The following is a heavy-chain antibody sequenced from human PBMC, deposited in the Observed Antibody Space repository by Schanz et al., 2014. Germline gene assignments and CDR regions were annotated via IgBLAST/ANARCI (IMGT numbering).Heavy chain of an antibody. D-gene: IGHD6-19*01. J-gene: IGHJ4*02. CDR2: ISYDGSNK. CDR1: GFTFNFYG. V-gene: IGHV3-30*03. Sequence: QAQVVESGGGVVQPGRSLRLSCAASGFTFNFYGIHWVRQAPGKGLEWVTVISYDGSNKYYADSVKGRFTISRDNSKNAVYLQMNSLRTDDTAMYYCARDPNPSAWLPYFDTWGQGTLXTVSS. CDR3: ARDPNPSAWLPYFDT.